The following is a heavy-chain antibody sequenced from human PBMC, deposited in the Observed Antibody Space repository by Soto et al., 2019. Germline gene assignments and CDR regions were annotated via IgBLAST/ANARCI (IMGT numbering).Heavy chain of an antibody. CDR2: IIPILGTA. V-gene: IGHV1-69*06. CDR1: GGTFSSYA. CDR3: ARDSIAAAGTLRWFDP. J-gene: IGHJ5*02. D-gene: IGHD6-13*01. Sequence: QVQLVPSGAEGKKPWASGKVSCQASGGTFSSYAISWGRPAPGKGLEGVGGIIPILGTANYAQKFQGRVTITADKSTSTAYMELSSLRSEDTAVYYCARDSIAAAGTLRWFDPWGQGTLVTVSS.